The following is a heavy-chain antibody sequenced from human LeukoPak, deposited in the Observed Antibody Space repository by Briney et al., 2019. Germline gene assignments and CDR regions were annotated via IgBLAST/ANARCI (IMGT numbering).Heavy chain of an antibody. CDR3: ARSYYYDSSGYFDY. Sequence: SETLSLTCAVFGGSFSGYYWSWIRQPPGKGLEWIGEINHSGSTNYNPSLKSRVTISVDTSKNQFSLKLSSVTAADTAVYYCARSYYYDSSGYFDYWGQGTLVTVSS. V-gene: IGHV4-34*01. D-gene: IGHD3-22*01. CDR2: INHSGST. CDR1: GGSFSGYY. J-gene: IGHJ4*02.